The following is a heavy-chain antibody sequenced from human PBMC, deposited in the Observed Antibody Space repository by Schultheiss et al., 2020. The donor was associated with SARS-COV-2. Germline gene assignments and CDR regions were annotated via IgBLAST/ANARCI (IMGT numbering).Heavy chain of an antibody. CDR1: GYSFTSYW. Sequence: GSLKISCKGSGYSFTSYWISWVRQMPGKGLEWMGRIDPSDSYTNYSPSFQGHVTISADKSISTAYLQWSSLKASDTAMYYCARHSRITIFGVVTTGMDVWGQGTTVTVSS. CDR2: IDPSDSYT. J-gene: IGHJ6*02. V-gene: IGHV5-10-1*01. CDR3: ARHSRITIFGVVTTGMDV. D-gene: IGHD3-3*01.